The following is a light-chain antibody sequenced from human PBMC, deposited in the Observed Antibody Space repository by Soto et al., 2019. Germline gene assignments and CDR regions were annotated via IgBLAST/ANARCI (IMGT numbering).Light chain of an antibody. CDR1: QSLSSSY. V-gene: IGKV3-20*01. Sequence: EIVLTHSPGTLSLSPWERATLSCRASQSLSSSYLAWYQQKPGQAPRLLIYGSFSRATGIPDRFSGSGSGTDFTLTISRLEPEDSAVYYCQQYGSSPPWKFGQGTKVDIK. CDR3: QQYGSSPPWK. CDR2: GSF. J-gene: IGKJ1*01.